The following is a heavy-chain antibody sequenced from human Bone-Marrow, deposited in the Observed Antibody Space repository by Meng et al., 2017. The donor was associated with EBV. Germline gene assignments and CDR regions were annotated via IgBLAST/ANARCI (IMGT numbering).Heavy chain of an antibody. CDR2: IIPIFGTA. CDR1: GVTCSSYA. V-gene: IGHV1-69*12. Sequence: VPVVRSGAEAKTPASSVRVSCNASGVTCSSYAISWGRQAPGQGLEWMAGIIPIFGTANYAQKFQGRVTITADESTSTAYMELSSLRSEDTAVYYCARSPSSHFDYWGQGTLFTVSS. D-gene: IGHD1-26*01. J-gene: IGHJ4*02. CDR3: ARSPSSHFDY.